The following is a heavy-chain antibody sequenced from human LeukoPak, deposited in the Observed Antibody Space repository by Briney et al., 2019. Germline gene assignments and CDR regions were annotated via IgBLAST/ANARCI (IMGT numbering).Heavy chain of an antibody. CDR1: GFIFSSYG. J-gene: IGHJ4*02. CDR3: AREYYDSSGSPYFDY. Sequence: GGSLRLSCVASGFIFSSYGMHWVRQAPGKGLEWVANIKQDGSEKYYVDSVKGRFTISRDNAKNSLYLQMNSLRAEDTAVYYCAREYYDSSGSPYFDYWGQGTLVTVSS. D-gene: IGHD3-22*01. V-gene: IGHV3-7*01. CDR2: IKQDGSEK.